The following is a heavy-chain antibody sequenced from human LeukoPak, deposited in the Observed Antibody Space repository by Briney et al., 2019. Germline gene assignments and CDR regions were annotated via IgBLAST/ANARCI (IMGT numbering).Heavy chain of an antibody. J-gene: IGHJ3*02. CDR1: GFTFSSYG. CDR3: AKDQFVVVPATDAFDI. D-gene: IGHD2-2*01. CDR2: IRYDGSNK. V-gene: IGHV3-30*02. Sequence: PGGYLRLYCAASGFTFSSYGMHWVRQAPGKGLEWVAFIRYDGSNKYYADSVKGRFTISRDNSKNTLYLQMNSLRAEDTAVYYCAKDQFVVVPATDAFDIWGQGTMVTVSS.